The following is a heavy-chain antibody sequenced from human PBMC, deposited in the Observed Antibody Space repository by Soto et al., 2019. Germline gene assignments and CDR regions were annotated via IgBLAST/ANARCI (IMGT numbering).Heavy chain of an antibody. D-gene: IGHD2-15*01. V-gene: IGHV2-5*04. Sequence: QITLKESGPTLVKPTQTLTLTCTFSGFSHSTSGVGVGWIRQPPGKALEWLALIYWDDAERYRASLKSRLTITKDTSKNQVVLTMTNMDPVDTGTYYCVRKKNYCSGGTCYNDSFDFWGQGTMVTVSS. CDR1: GFSHSTSGVG. J-gene: IGHJ3*01. CDR3: VRKKNYCSGGTCYNDSFDF. CDR2: IYWDDAE.